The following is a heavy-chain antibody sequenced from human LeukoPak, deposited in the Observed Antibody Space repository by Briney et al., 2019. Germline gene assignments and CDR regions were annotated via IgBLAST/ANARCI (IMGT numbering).Heavy chain of an antibody. D-gene: IGHD3-22*01. V-gene: IGHV3-20*04. CDR1: GFTFSNYG. Sequence: PGGSLRLSCVASGFTFSNYGMSWVRQAPGKGLEWVSGINWNGGSTGYADSVKGRFTISRDNAKNSLYLQMNSLRAEDTALYYCARGGYYYDSSGYYYPVYWGHGTLVTVSS. CDR3: ARGGYYYDSSGYYYPVY. J-gene: IGHJ4*01. CDR2: INWNGGST.